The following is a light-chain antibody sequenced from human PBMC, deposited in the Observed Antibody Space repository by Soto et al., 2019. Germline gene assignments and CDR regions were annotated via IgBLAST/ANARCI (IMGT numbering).Light chain of an antibody. Sequence: QSVLTQPPSASGTPGQRATILCSGTSPNIGTNYVSWYRLLPGKAPELLIHRNSQRPSGVPDRLSGSKSGTSASLAISGLRSEDEADYFCAAWDVSLSGVVFGGGTKVTVL. CDR1: SPNIGTNY. V-gene: IGLV1-47*01. J-gene: IGLJ2*01. CDR3: AAWDVSLSGVV. CDR2: RNS.